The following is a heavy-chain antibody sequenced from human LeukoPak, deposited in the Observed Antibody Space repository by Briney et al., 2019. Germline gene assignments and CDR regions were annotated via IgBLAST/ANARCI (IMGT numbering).Heavy chain of an antibody. CDR3: ARSLRFLEWTPVQDV. Sequence: KPGGSLRLSCAASGFTFSSYSMNWVRQAPGKGLEWVSSISSSSSYIYYADSVKGRFTISRDNAKNSLYLQMNSLRAEDTAVYYCARSLRFLEWTPVQDVWGKGTTVTVSS. J-gene: IGHJ6*04. CDR2: ISSSSSYI. V-gene: IGHV3-21*01. CDR1: GFTFSSYS. D-gene: IGHD3-3*01.